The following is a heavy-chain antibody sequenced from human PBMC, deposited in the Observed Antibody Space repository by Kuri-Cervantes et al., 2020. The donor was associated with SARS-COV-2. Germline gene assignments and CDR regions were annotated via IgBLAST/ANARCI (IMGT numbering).Heavy chain of an antibody. V-gene: IGHV4-34*01. CDR1: GGSISSYY. D-gene: IGHD3-9*01. J-gene: IGHJ5*02. CDR3: ASQYYDILTGYYQGLRGWFDP. Sequence: SETLSLTCTVSGGSISSYYWSWIRQPPGKGLELIGEINHSGSTNYNPSLKSRVTISVDTSKNQFSLKLSSVTAADTAVYYCASQYYDILTGYYQGLRGWFDPWGQGTLVTVSS. CDR2: INHSGST.